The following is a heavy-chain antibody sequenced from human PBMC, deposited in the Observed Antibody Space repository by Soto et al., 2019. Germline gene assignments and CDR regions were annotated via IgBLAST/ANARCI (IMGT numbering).Heavy chain of an antibody. CDR2: IIPMLGIA. D-gene: IGHD2-2*01. Sequence: QVQLVQSAAEVRKPGSSVKVSCKAPGGTFSRYTINWVRQAPGQGLEWMGRIIPMLGIANYAQKFQDRVTITADKSTSTAYMELSSLRSEDTAVYYCAREDCVSTSCYYYFDYWGQGTPVTVSS. J-gene: IGHJ4*02. V-gene: IGHV1-69*08. CDR1: GGTFSRYT. CDR3: AREDCVSTSCYYYFDY.